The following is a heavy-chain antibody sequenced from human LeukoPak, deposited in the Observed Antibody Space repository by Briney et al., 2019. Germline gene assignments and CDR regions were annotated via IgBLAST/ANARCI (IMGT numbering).Heavy chain of an antibody. CDR1: GFILSNYW. V-gene: IGHV3-74*01. D-gene: IGHD3-10*01. Sequence: GGSLRLSCAASGFILSNYWLHWVRQAPGKGLVWVSRINFDGSTTNYADSVKGRFTISRDNAKNTLYLQMNSLRVEDTAVYYCAKDGNFRVPGEDWGQGTLVTVSS. CDR3: AKDGNFRVPGED. J-gene: IGHJ4*02. CDR2: INFDGSTT.